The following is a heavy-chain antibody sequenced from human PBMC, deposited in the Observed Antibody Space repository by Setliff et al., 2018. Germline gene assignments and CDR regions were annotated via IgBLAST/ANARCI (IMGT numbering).Heavy chain of an antibody. CDR3: ARTDGTNLGYFDN. V-gene: IGHV3-7*03. J-gene: IGHJ4*02. Sequence: GSLKISCSASGFIFNNFWMSWVRQAPGKGLEWVANINQRESAKLYVDSVKGRFTISRDNAENSLYLQMTSLRAEDTAVYYCARTDGTNLGYFDNWGQGTPVTVSS. CDR1: GFIFNNFW. D-gene: IGHD2-8*01. CDR2: INQRESAK.